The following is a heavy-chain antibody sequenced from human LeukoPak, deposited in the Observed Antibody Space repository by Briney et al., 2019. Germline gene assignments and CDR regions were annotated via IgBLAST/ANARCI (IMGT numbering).Heavy chain of an antibody. CDR3: AKDRTGSGFSFDH. V-gene: IGHV3-23*01. CDR1: GFTFSRYA. Sequence: GRSLRLAWAASGFTFSRYAMSWVQRAPGEVLEWDSAISGRGGSAYYADSVKGRFTISRDNSKNTLYLQMNSLRAEDTAAYYCAKDRTGSGFSFDHWGQGNLVTVSS. CDR2: ISGRGGSA. J-gene: IGHJ4*02. D-gene: IGHD3-22*01.